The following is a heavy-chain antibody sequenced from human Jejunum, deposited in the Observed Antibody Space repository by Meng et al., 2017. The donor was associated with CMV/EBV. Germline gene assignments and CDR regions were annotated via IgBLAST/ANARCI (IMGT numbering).Heavy chain of an antibody. CDR3: TSGSGSYFGMDV. J-gene: IGHJ6*02. D-gene: IGHD3-10*01. CDR2: ITNKPNIYAT. CDR1: GFIFSDRY. Sequence: GFIFSDRYMEWVRQAPGKGLEWVGRITNKPNIYATQYAASVKGRFTISRDDSRNSLYLQMSRLRIEDSAVYFCTSGSGSYFGMDVWGRGTKVTVSS. V-gene: IGHV3-72*01.